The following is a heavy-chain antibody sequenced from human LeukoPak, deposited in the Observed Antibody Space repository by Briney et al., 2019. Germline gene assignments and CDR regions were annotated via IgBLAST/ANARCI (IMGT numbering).Heavy chain of an antibody. CDR1: GGSISSYY. Sequence: PSETLSLTCTVSGGSISSYYWSCIRQPPGKGLEWIGYIYYSGSTNYNPSLKSRVTISVDTSKNQFSLKLSSVTAADTAVYYCARVDTAMAEDVWGQGTTVTVSS. V-gene: IGHV4-59*01. CDR3: ARVDTAMAEDV. J-gene: IGHJ6*02. D-gene: IGHD5-18*01. CDR2: IYYSGST.